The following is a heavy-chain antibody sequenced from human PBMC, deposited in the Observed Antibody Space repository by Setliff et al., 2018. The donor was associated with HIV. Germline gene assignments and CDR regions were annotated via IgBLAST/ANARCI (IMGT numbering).Heavy chain of an antibody. CDR3: AKDRRYYYGSGSYAAET. CDR1: GFTFSSYG. V-gene: IGHV3-30*02. D-gene: IGHD3-10*01. Sequence: GSLRLSCAASGFTFSSYGMHWVRQAPGKGLEWVAFIHVDGNNKYYADSLKGRFTISRDNSKNTLFLQMNSLRAEDTAVYYCAKDRRYYYGSGSYAAETWGQGTLVTVSS. CDR2: IHVDGNNK. J-gene: IGHJ5*02.